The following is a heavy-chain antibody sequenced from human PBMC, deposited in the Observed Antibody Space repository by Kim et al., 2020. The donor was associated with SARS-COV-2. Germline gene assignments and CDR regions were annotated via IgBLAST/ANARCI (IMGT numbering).Heavy chain of an antibody. J-gene: IGHJ3*02. D-gene: IGHD1-26*01. CDR3: AMRSQWDPREAFDI. V-gene: IGHV1-8*02. Sequence: ASVKVSCKASGYTFTSYDINWVRQATGQGLEWMGWMNPNSGNTGYAQKFQGRVTMTRNTSISTAYMELSSLRSEDTAVYYCAMRSQWDPREAFDIWGQGTMVTVSS. CDR1: GYTFTSYD. CDR2: MNPNSGNT.